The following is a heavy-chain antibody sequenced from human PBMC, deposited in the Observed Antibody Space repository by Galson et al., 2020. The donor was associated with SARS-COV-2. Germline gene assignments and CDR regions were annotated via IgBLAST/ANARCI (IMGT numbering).Heavy chain of an antibody. V-gene: IGHV4-34*01. CDR3: ARGRITILEGSRYYYYMDV. CDR2: INHSGST. CDR1: GGSFSGYY. D-gene: IGHD3-3*01. Sequence: SETLSLTCAVYGGSFSGYYWSWIRQPPGKGLEWIGEINHSGSTNYNPSLKSRVTISVDTSKNQFSLKLSSVTAADTAVYYCARGRITILEGSRYYYYMDVWGKGTTVTVSS. J-gene: IGHJ6*03.